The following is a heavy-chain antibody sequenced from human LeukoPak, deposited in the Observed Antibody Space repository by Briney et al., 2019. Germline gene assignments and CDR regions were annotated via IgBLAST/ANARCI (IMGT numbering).Heavy chain of an antibody. J-gene: IGHJ4*02. Sequence: GGSQRLSCAASGFTFSNYAMSWVRQAPGKGLEWVSSISEGGSSAYYADSVKGRFTISRDNSKNTVYLQMNSLRAEDTAVYYCAKDHGFYASGWTPLFDYWGQGTLVTVSS. V-gene: IGHV3-23*01. CDR3: AKDHGFYASGWTPLFDY. CDR2: ISEGGSSA. CDR1: GFTFSNYA. D-gene: IGHD2/OR15-2a*01.